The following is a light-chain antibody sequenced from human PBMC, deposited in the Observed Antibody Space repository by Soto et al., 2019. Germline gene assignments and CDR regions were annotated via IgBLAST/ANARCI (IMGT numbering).Light chain of an antibody. J-gene: IGKJ2*01. CDR2: AAS. CDR1: QSISSY. V-gene: IGKV1-39*01. Sequence: DIQMTQSPSSLSASVGDRVTITYRASQSISSYLNWYQQKPGKAPELLIYAASSLQSGVSSRFSGSGSRTDFTLTISSLQPEDFATYYCQQSYSTPYTFGQGTKLEIK. CDR3: QQSYSTPYT.